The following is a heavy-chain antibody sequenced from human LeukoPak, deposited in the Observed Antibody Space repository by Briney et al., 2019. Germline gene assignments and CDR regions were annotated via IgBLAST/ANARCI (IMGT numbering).Heavy chain of an antibody. Sequence: PGGSLRLSCAASGFTFRSSWMHWVRQGPRKGLVWVSRINNDVSATTYADSVKGRFTISRDTAKNTVFLQMNSLRAEDTAVYYCARDVGCSAYDWGQGTLVTVSS. J-gene: IGHJ4*02. V-gene: IGHV3-74*01. CDR2: INNDVSAT. CDR1: GFTFRSSW. CDR3: ARDVGCSAYD. D-gene: IGHD5-12*01.